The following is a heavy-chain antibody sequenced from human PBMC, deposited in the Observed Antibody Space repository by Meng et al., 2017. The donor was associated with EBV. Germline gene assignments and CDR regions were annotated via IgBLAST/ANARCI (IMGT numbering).Heavy chain of an antibody. J-gene: IGHJ4*02. CDR3: VRGPPVGVPGPGDY. V-gene: IGHV1-3*01. CDR1: GYAFTSYI. Sequence: QVQLVQSGAEVKNPGASLTVSCKASGYAFTSYILHWVRQAPGQRLEWMGWINVGVGYTKYSQKFQGRVTISSDTSATTGYMELSSLRSEDTAVYYCVRGPPVGVPGPGDYWGQGTLVTVSS. D-gene: IGHD2-21*01. CDR2: INVGVGYT.